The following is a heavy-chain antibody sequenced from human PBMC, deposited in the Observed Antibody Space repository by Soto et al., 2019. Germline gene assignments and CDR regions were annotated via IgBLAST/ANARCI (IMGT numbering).Heavy chain of an antibody. J-gene: IGHJ4*02. Sequence: GGSLRLSCAASGFTFSSYAMSWVRQAPGKGLEWVSAISGSGGSTYYADSVKGRFTISRDNSKNTLYLQMNSLRAEDTAVYYWAKDPGYSYGLGYFDYWGQGTLVTVSS. V-gene: IGHV3-23*01. CDR3: AKDPGYSYGLGYFDY. CDR2: ISGSGGST. D-gene: IGHD5-18*01. CDR1: GFTFSSYA.